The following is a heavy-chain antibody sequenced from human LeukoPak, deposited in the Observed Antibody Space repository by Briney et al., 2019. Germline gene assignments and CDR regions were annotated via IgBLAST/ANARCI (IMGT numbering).Heavy chain of an antibody. V-gene: IGHV3-48*01. CDR3: ARRSEFGVLYYMDV. Sequence: PGGSLRLSCAASGFTFSTYSMNWVRQAPGKGLEWVSYISASSGTIYYADSVKGRFTISRDNAKNSLYLQMNSPRGEDTAVYYCARRSEFGVLYYMDVWGKGTTVTVSS. CDR1: GFTFSTYS. D-gene: IGHD3-16*01. CDR2: ISASSGTI. J-gene: IGHJ6*03.